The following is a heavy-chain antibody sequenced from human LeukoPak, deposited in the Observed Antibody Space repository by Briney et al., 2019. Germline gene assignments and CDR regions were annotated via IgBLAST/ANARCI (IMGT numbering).Heavy chain of an antibody. V-gene: IGHV4-34*01. CDR1: GGSFSGYY. CDR2: INHSGSA. J-gene: IGHJ6*02. CDR3: ARGRRTGSYYYYGMDV. Sequence: PSGTLSLTCAVYGGSFSGYYWSWIRQPPGKGLEWIGEINHSGSANYNPSLKSRVTISVDTSKNQFSLKLSSVTAADTAVYYCARGRRTGSYYYYGMDVWGQGTTVTVSS. D-gene: IGHD1-14*01.